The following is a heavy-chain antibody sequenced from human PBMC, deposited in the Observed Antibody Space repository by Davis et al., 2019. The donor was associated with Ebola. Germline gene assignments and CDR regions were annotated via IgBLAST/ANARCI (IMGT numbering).Heavy chain of an antibody. CDR3: ARDIVVVPAAIVYYGMDV. J-gene: IGHJ6*02. CDR1: GFTFDDYA. D-gene: IGHD2-2*01. V-gene: IGHV3-48*01. Sequence: PGGSLRLSCAASGFTFDDYAMNWVRQAPGKGLEWVSHISGSSNIIYYADSVKGRFTISRDNAKNSLYLQMNSLRAEDTAVYYCARDIVVVPAAIVYYGMDVWGQGTTVTVSS. CDR2: ISGSSNII.